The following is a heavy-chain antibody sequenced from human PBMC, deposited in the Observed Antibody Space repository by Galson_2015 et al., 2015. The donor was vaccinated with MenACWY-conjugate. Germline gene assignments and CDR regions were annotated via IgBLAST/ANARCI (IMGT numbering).Heavy chain of an antibody. D-gene: IGHD4-17*01. Sequence: SVKVSCKASGGTFSTYTISWVRQAPGQGLEWMGRVIPVLGITNYAQNFQGRVTITADKSTSTAYMELSSLRSEDTAVYYCARGQQWADYVASWGQGSLITVSP. J-gene: IGHJ5*02. V-gene: IGHV1-69*02. CDR2: VIPVLGIT. CDR1: GGTFSTYT. CDR3: ARGQQWADYVAS.